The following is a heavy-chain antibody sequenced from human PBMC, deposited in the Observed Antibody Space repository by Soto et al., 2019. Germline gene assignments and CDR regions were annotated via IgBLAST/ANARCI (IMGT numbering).Heavy chain of an antibody. CDR2: ISSSSSYI. CDR3: ARANIVVVPAARYYYYGMDV. CDR1: GFTFSSYS. J-gene: IGHJ6*02. Sequence: ESGGGLVKPGGSLRLSCAASGFTFSSYSMNWVRQAPGKGLEWVSSISSSSSYIYYADSVKGRFTISRDNAKNSLYLQMNSLRAEDTAVYCCARANIVVVPAARYYYYGMDVWGQGTTVTVSS. V-gene: IGHV3-21*01. D-gene: IGHD2-2*01.